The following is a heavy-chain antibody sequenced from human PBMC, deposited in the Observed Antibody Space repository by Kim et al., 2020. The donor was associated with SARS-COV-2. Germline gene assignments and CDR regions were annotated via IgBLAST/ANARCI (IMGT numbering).Heavy chain of an antibody. V-gene: IGHV3-23*01. CDR3: ENPQVLY. CDR1: GFTFNNYS. CDR2: MTSSSAGT. Sequence: GGSLRLSCAASGFTFNNYSMTWVRQAPGKGLEWVSTMTSSSAGTFYADSVKGRFTISIDDSKNTLYLHMHSLRVEGTAIYDCENPQVLYRGPGTLLT. J-gene: IGHJ4*02.